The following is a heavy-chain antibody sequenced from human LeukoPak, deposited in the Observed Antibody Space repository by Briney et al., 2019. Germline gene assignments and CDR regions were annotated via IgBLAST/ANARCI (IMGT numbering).Heavy chain of an antibody. CDR3: VRDQGSWSIAAHLDTFDM. D-gene: IGHD6-6*01. V-gene: IGHV3-48*01. CDR2: ITSSSSAK. J-gene: IGHJ3*02. Sequence: GGSLRLSCAASGFTFSTSGMNWVRQAPGKGLEWVSYITSSSSAKHYAASVRGRFTISRDNAKNSLYLQMNSLTAEDTAVYFCVRDQGSWSIAAHLDTFDMWGQGTMVTVSS. CDR1: GFTFSTSG.